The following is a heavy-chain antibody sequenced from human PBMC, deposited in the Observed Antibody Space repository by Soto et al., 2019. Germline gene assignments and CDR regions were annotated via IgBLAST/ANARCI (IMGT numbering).Heavy chain of an antibody. V-gene: IGHV3-23*01. Sequence: EVQLLESGGGLVQPGGSLRLSCAASGFTFSSYAMSWVRQAPGKGLEWVSAISGSGGSTYYADSVKGRFTISRDKSKNTLYLQMNSMRVDDTAVYYCAKRPYCGGDCYSGYFDYWGQGTLVTVSS. D-gene: IGHD2-21*02. CDR1: GFTFSSYA. J-gene: IGHJ4*02. CDR3: AKRPYCGGDCYSGYFDY. CDR2: ISGSGGST.